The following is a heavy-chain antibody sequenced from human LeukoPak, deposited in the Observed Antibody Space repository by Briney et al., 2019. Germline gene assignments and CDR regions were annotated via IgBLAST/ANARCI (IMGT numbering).Heavy chain of an antibody. V-gene: IGHV3-7*03. CDR2: IKHDGSEK. CDR1: GFTFSSFW. Sequence: PGGSLRLSCAASGFTFSSFWMSWVRQAPGKGLEWVANIKHDGSEKYYVDSVKGRFTISRDNSKNTLYLQMNSLRAEDTAVYYCARESEGAYMDVWGKGTTVTVSS. D-gene: IGHD3-16*01. CDR3: ARESEGAYMDV. J-gene: IGHJ6*03.